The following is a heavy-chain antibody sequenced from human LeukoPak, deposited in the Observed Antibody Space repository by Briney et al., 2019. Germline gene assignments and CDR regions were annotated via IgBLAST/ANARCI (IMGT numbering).Heavy chain of an antibody. Sequence: GGSLRLSCAASGFTFSVYWMHWVRQAPGKGLIWVSRINSDGSSTGYADSVKGRFTISRDNAKNTLYLQMNSLRAEDTAVYYCAKDRFSGSYYALDYWGQGTLVTVSS. V-gene: IGHV3-74*01. D-gene: IGHD1-26*01. CDR2: INSDGSST. CDR1: GFTFSVYW. CDR3: AKDRFSGSYYALDY. J-gene: IGHJ4*02.